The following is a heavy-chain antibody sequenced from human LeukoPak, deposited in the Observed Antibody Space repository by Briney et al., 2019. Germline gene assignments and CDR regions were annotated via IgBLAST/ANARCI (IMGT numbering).Heavy chain of an antibody. Sequence: GGSLRLSCAASGFTFSSYAMSWVRQAPGKGLEWVSAISGTGGSTYYADSVKGRFTISRDNSKNALYLQMNSLRAEDTAVYYCVRYCNGGSCYRAAFDVWGPGTMVTVSS. J-gene: IGHJ3*01. CDR3: VRYCNGGSCYRAAFDV. CDR2: ISGTGGST. CDR1: GFTFSSYA. V-gene: IGHV3-23*01. D-gene: IGHD2-15*01.